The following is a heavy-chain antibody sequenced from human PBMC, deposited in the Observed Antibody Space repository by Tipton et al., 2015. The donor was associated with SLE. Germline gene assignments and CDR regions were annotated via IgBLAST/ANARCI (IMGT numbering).Heavy chain of an antibody. CDR2: IKQDGSEK. CDR3: ASGGYGGNPDY. J-gene: IGHJ4*02. CDR1: GFTFRSYW. Sequence: SLRLSCAASGFTFRSYWMSWVRQAPGKGLEWVANIKQDGSEKYYVDSVKGRFTISRDNAKNSLYLQMNSLRAEDTAGYYCASGGYGGNPDYGGQGTLGTVSS. D-gene: IGHD4-23*01. V-gene: IGHV3-7*01.